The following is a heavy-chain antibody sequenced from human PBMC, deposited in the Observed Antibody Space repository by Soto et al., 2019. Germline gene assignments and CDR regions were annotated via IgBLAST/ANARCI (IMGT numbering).Heavy chain of an antibody. D-gene: IGHD2-15*01. Sequence: RGSLRLSCAASGFTLSSYAMSCVRQAPGKGLEWVSAISGSGGSTYYADSVKGRFTISRDNSKNTLYLQMNSLRAEDTAVYYCAKTVVVVNVTNSWYFDLCARHSLV. CDR3: AKTVVVVNVTNSWYFDL. CDR1: GFTLSSYA. J-gene: IGHJ2*01. CDR2: ISGSGGST. V-gene: IGHV3-23*01.